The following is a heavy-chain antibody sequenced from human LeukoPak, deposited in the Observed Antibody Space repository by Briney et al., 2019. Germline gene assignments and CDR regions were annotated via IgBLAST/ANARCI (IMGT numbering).Heavy chain of an antibody. J-gene: IGHJ4*02. V-gene: IGHV4-61*09. CDR3: ARGARGTLRYFDY. CDR1: GGSISSGSYY. CDR2: IYTSGST. Sequence: SETLSLTCTVSGGSISSGSYYWSWIRQPAGKGLEWIGHIYTSGSTNYNPSLKSRVTISVDTSKNQFSLKLSSVTAADTAVYYCARGARGTLRYFDYWGQGTLVTVSS. D-gene: IGHD2-15*01.